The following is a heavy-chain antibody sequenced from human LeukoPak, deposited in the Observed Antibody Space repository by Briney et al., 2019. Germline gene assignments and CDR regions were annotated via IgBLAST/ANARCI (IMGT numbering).Heavy chain of an antibody. CDR3: ARSRWLDAFDY. J-gene: IGHJ4*02. V-gene: IGHV3-74*01. CDR1: GFTFSSYW. Sequence: PGGSLRLSCAASGFTFSSYWMHWVRQAPGKGLVWVSRINSDESTTNYADSVKGRFTISRDNAKNTLYLQMNSLRADDTAVYYCARSRWLDAFDYWGQGTLVTVSS. CDR2: INSDESTT. D-gene: IGHD6-19*01.